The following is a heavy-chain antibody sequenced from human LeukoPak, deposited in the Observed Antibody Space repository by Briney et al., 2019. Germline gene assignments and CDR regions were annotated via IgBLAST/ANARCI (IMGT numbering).Heavy chain of an antibody. CDR1: GVPVSDGRYY. Sequence: SETLSLTCSVSGVPVSDGRYYWTWIRQYPGKGLEWIGYKYYSGSAKYNPSLESRLTISIDTSKNQFSLQLSSVTAADTATYYCATPYCSSISCLDFFNMCGQATRVTVSS. V-gene: IGHV4-31*03. J-gene: IGHJ3*02. D-gene: IGHD2-2*01. CDR2: KYYSGSA. CDR3: ATPYCSSISCLDFFNM.